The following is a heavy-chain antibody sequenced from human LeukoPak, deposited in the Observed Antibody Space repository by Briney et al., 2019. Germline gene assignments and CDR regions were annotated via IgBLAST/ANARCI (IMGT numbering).Heavy chain of an antibody. CDR3: AKRWLGYCSGGSCYYFDY. CDR1: GFTFSTYD. CDR2: ISGSGGST. V-gene: IGHV3-23*01. J-gene: IGHJ4*02. Sequence: GGSLRLSCAASGFTFSTYDMSWVRQAPGKGLEWVSAISGSGGSTYYADSVKGRFTISRDNSKNTLYLQMNSLRAEDTAVYYCAKRWLGYCSGGSCYYFDYWGQGTLVTVSS. D-gene: IGHD2-15*01.